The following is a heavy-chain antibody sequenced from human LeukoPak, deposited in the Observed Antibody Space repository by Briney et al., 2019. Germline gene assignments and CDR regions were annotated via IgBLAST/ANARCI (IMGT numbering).Heavy chain of an antibody. Sequence: SETLSLTCTVSGGSISSGGYYWSWIRQHPGKGLEWIGYIYYSGSTYYNPSLKSRVTISVDTSKNQFSLKLSSVTAADTAVYCCARGDVDTAMVTDYWGQGTLVTVSS. V-gene: IGHV4-31*03. CDR1: GGSISSGGYY. J-gene: IGHJ4*02. CDR3: ARGDVDTAMVTDY. CDR2: IYYSGST. D-gene: IGHD5-18*01.